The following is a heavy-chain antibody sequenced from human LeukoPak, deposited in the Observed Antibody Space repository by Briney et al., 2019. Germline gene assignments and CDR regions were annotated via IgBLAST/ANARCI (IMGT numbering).Heavy chain of an antibody. CDR2: IYHSGST. V-gene: IGHV4-4*02. CDR3: AREGMARGVIIRRAAFDI. D-gene: IGHD3-10*01. J-gene: IGHJ3*02. Sequence: SETLSLTCAVSGGSISSSNWWSWVRQPPGKGLEWIGQIYHSGSTNYNPSLKSRVTISVDSSKNQFSLKLNSVTAADTAVYYCAREGMARGVIIRRAAFDIWGQGTMVTVSS. CDR1: GGSISSSNW.